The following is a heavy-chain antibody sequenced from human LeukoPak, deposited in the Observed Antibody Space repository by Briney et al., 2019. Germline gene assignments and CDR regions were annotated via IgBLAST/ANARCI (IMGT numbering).Heavy chain of an antibody. CDR3: AKSEYSTSSGPDY. CDR1: GFTFRSYA. D-gene: IGHD6-6*01. CDR2: ISGIGSST. Sequence: GGSLRLSCAASGFTFRSYAMSWVRQAPGKGLEWVSVISGIGSSTYYADSVKGRFTVSRDNSKNTLFLQMNSLRAEDTAVYYCAKSEYSTSSGPDYWGQGTLVTVSS. V-gene: IGHV3-23*01. J-gene: IGHJ4*02.